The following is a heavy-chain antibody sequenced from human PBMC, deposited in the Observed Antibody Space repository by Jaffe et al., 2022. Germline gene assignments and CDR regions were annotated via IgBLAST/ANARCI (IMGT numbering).Heavy chain of an antibody. J-gene: IGHJ4*02. CDR3: ANNGGRSSPVPYAFDS. V-gene: IGHV4-4*02. CDR1: GGSTGSGIW. CDR2: IYYSGSS. Sequence: QVQLQESGPGLVKPSGTLSLTCAVSGGSTGSGIWWWSWIRQPPGKGLEWIGEIYYSGSSNYNPSLRSRVTISVDKSKNQFSLRLTSVTDADTAVYYCANNGGRSSPVPYAFDSWGQGTLVTAST. D-gene: IGHD6-13*01.